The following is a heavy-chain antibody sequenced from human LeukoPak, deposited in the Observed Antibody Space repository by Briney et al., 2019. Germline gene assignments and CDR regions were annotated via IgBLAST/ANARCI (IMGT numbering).Heavy chain of an antibody. D-gene: IGHD2-15*01. CDR2: IYHSGST. CDR3: ACTFGANHCSGGSCYPLVFGY. J-gene: IGHJ4*02. V-gene: IGHV4-30-2*01. CDR1: GGSISSGGYS. Sequence: SQTLSLTCAVSGGSISSGGYSWSWIRQPPGKGLEWIGYIYHSGSTYYNPSLKSRVTISVDRSKNQFSLKLSSVTAADTAVYYCACTFGANHCSGGSCYPLVFGYWGQGTLVTVSS.